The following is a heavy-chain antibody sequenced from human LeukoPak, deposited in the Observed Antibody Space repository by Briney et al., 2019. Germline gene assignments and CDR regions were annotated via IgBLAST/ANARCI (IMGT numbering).Heavy chain of an antibody. D-gene: IGHD2-2*02. CDR3: ARKAPPRALCSSTRCYTPGRAFDI. V-gene: IGHV4-31*03. CDR1: GVPSNIVGYY. J-gene: IGHJ3*02. Sequence: SQTLSLTRTLSGVPSNIVGYYWTSSRHHPGKGLGWIRYIQYSASTYYTPSLKCRVSIPQDTSKSQFTLTLRSVTAADTAVYYCARKAPPRALCSSTRCYTPGRAFDIWGQGTMVTVSS. CDR2: IQYSAST.